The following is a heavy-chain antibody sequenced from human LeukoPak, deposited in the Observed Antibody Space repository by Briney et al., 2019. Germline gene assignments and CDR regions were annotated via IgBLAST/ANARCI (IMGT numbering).Heavy chain of an antibody. CDR2: IYYSGST. D-gene: IGHD6-6*01. Sequence: SETLSLTCTVSGGSISSYYWSWIRQPPGKGLEYIGYIYYSGSTNYNPSLKSRVTISVDMSKNQFSLKLSSVTAADTAVYYCARYSTSSTFFEYWGQETLVTVSS. CDR1: GGSISSYY. J-gene: IGHJ4*02. CDR3: ARYSTSSTFFEY. V-gene: IGHV4-59*01.